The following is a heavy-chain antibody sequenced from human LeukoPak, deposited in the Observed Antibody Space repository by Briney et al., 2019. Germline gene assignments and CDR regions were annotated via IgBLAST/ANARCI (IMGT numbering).Heavy chain of an antibody. D-gene: IGHD1-26*01. J-gene: IGHJ5*02. V-gene: IGHV1-18*01. Sequence: ASVKVSCKASGYTFTSYGISWVRQAPGQGLEWMGWISAYNGNTNYAQKLQGRVTMTTDTSTSTAYMELRSLRSDDTAVYYCAREGILVGATLWFDPWGQGTLVTVSS. CDR3: AREGILVGATLWFDP. CDR2: ISAYNGNT. CDR1: GYTFTSYG.